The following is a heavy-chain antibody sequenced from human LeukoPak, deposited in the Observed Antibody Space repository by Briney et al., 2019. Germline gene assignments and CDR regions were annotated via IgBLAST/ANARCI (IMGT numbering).Heavy chain of an antibody. Sequence: SETLSLTCAVYGGSFSGYYWSWIRQPPGKGLEWIGEINHSGSTNYNPSLKSRVTISVDTSKNQFSLKLSSVTAADTAVYYCARERVLLWFGESNKGSLDYWAREPWSPSPQ. CDR3: ARERVLLWFGESNKGSLDY. D-gene: IGHD3-10*01. CDR1: GGSFSGYY. J-gene: IGHJ4*02. V-gene: IGHV4-34*01. CDR2: INHSGST.